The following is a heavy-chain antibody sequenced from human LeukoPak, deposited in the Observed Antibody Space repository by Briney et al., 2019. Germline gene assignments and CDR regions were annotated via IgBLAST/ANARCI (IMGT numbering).Heavy chain of an antibody. CDR1: GGTFSSYA. CDR2: IIPIFGTA. D-gene: IGHD2-15*01. CDR3: ARDLEEDYSNWYFDL. Sequence: ASVKVSCKASGGTFSSYAISWVRQAPGQGLEWMGGIIPIFGTANYAQKFQGRVTITADESTSTAYMELSSLRSEDTAVYYCARDLEEDYSNWYFDLWGRGTLVTVSS. V-gene: IGHV1-69*13. J-gene: IGHJ2*01.